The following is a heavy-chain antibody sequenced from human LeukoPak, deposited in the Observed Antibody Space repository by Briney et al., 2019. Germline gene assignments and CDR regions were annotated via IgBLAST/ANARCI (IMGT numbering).Heavy chain of an antibody. J-gene: IGHJ5*02. CDR2: IIPIFGTA. CDR3: ARAPYSSGWYGGWFDP. D-gene: IGHD6-19*01. CDR1: GGTFSSYA. V-gene: IGHV1-69*13. Sequence: ASVKVSCKASGGTFSSYAISWVRQAPGQGLEWMGGIIPIFGTANYAQKFQGRVTITADESTSTAYMELSSLRSEDTAVYYCARAPYSSGWYGGWFDPWGQGTLVAVSS.